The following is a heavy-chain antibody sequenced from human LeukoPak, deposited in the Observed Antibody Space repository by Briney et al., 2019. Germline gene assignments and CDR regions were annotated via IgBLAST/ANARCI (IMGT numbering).Heavy chain of an antibody. D-gene: IGHD1-14*01. CDR3: STGMTSGDY. V-gene: IGHV1-69-2*01. J-gene: IGHJ4*02. CDR1: GYTFTDYY. Sequence: ASVKISCKASGYTFTDYYMHWVQQAPGTGLEWMGRVDPVDGEAIYAPNFRDKITLTADTSTDTVYMKLSSLTSEDTAVYYCSTGMTSGDYWGQGTLVTVSS. CDR2: VDPVDGEA.